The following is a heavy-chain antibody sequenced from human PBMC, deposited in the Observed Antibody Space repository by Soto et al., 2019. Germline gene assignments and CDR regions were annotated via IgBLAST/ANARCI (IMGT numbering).Heavy chain of an antibody. V-gene: IGHV4-31*03. CDR2: IYYSGST. CDR1: GGSISSGNYY. CDR3: ARGAATNLYYYYYGMDV. J-gene: IGHJ6*02. Sequence: PSETLSLTCTVSGGSISSGNYYWSWVRQHPGKGLEWIGNIYYSGSTYYNPSLKSRVTISVDTSKNQFSLNLNSVTAADTAVYYCARGAATNLYYYYYGMDVWGQGTTVTVSS. D-gene: IGHD6-25*01.